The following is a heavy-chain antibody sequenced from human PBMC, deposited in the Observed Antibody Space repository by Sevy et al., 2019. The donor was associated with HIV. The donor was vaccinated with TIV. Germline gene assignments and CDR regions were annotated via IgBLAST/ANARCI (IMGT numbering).Heavy chain of an antibody. J-gene: IGHJ3*02. V-gene: IGHV3-30-3*01. CDR3: ARANRSVISPPDAFDI. CDR2: ISYDGSNK. CDR1: GFTFSSYA. Sequence: GGSLRLSCAASGFTFSSYAMHWVRQAPGKGLEWVVVISYDGSNKYYADSVKGRFTISRDNSKNTLYLQMNSLRAEDTAVYYCARANRSVISPPDAFDIWGQGTMVTVSS. D-gene: IGHD3-16*02.